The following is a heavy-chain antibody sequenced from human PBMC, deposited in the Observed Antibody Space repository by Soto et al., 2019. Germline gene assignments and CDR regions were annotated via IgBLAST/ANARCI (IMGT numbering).Heavy chain of an antibody. J-gene: IGHJ5*01. V-gene: IGHV4-34*01. D-gene: IGHD3-22*01. CDR1: GGSFSGHS. CDR3: STRAYDTNRYYRLDP. CDR2: INHSGRV. Sequence: PSETLSLTRAGYGGSFSGHSRPWIRQSPWKGLEWVVDINHSGRVNYSPSLKSRVTISLDTAKIQFSLTLRAVTAADTAMYSCSTRAYDTNRYYRLDPWAQPAPVNVSS.